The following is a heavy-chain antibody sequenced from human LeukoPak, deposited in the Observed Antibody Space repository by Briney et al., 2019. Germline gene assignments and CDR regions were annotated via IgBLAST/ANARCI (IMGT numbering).Heavy chain of an antibody. V-gene: IGHV3-66*01. CDR1: GFTVSSNY. CDR2: IYNCGST. Sequence: GGSLRLSCAASGFTVSSNYMSWVRQAPGKGLEWVSVIYNCGSTYYADSVKGRFTISRDNSKNTLYLQMNSLRAEDTAVYYCAGDRSSTSCYTNYYYYMDVWGKGTTVTVSS. J-gene: IGHJ6*03. D-gene: IGHD2-2*02. CDR3: AGDRSSTSCYTNYYYYMDV.